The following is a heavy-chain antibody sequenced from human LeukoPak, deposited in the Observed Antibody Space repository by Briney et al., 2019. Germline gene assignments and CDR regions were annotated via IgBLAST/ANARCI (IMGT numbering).Heavy chain of an antibody. CDR2: INSDGSST. V-gene: IGHV3-74*03. Sequence: GGSLRLSCAASGFTFSSYWMHWVRQAPGKGLMWVSRINSDGSSTTYADSVKGRFTISRDNAKNSLYLQMNSLRAEDTAVYYCAKVGGYYGLGSYLDYWGQGTLVTVSS. D-gene: IGHD3-10*01. J-gene: IGHJ4*02. CDR3: AKVGGYYGLGSYLDY. CDR1: GFTFSSYW.